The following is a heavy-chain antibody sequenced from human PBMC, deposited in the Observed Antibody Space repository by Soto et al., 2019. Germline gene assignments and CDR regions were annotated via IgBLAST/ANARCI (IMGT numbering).Heavy chain of an antibody. CDR3: ARAHGNYYDSSGYYNDAFDI. J-gene: IGHJ3*02. Sequence: EVQLVETGGGLIQPGGSLRLSCAASGFTVSSNYMSWVRQAPGKGLEWVSVIYSGGSTYYADSVKGRFTISRDNSKNTLYLQMNSLRAEDTAVSYCARAHGNYYDSSGYYNDAFDIWGQGTIVTVSS. CDR1: GFTVSSNY. D-gene: IGHD3-22*01. V-gene: IGHV3-53*02. CDR2: IYSGGST.